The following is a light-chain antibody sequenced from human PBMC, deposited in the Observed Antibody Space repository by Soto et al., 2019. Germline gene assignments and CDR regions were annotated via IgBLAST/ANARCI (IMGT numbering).Light chain of an antibody. CDR3: SSYSDINTLL. Sequence: QSALTQPPSASGSPGQSVTVSCTGTSSDVGRYNYVSWYQQHPGKVPKLIIYEVFQRPSGVPDRFSGSKSGNTASLTVSGLQAEEEADYYCSSYSDINTLLFGGGTKLTVL. V-gene: IGLV2-8*01. CDR2: EVF. J-gene: IGLJ2*01. CDR1: SSDVGRYNY.